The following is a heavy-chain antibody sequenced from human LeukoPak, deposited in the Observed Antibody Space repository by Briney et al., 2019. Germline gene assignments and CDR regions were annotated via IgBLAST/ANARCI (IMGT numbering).Heavy chain of an antibody. CDR1: GFTFSSYW. V-gene: IGHV3-7*01. D-gene: IGHD2-2*01. Sequence: GGSLRLSCAASGFTFSSYWMGWVRQAPGKGLEWVANIKQDGSEKYYVDSVKDRFTISRDNAKNSLYLQMNSLRAEDTAVYYCARDLGYCSSTSCSGGDYWGQGTLVTVSS. CDR3: ARDLGYCSSTSCSGGDY. J-gene: IGHJ4*02. CDR2: IKQDGSEK.